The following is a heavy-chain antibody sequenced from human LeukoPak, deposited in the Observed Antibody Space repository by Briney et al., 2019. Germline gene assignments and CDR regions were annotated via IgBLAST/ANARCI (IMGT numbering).Heavy chain of an antibody. J-gene: IGHJ6*02. CDR1: GGSISSYY. V-gene: IGHV4-59*08. CDR3: ARLAAAGLPYYYYGMDV. Sequence: PSETLSLTCTVSGGSISSYYWSWIRQPPGKGLEWIGYIYYSGSTNYNPSLKSRVTISVDTSKNQFSLKLSSVTAADTAVYYCARLAAAGLPYYYYGMDVWGQGTTVTVSS. CDR2: IYYSGST. D-gene: IGHD6-13*01.